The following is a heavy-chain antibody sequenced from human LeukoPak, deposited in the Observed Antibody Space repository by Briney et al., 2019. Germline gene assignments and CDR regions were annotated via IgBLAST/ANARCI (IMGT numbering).Heavy chain of an antibody. V-gene: IGHV4-39*07. CDR2: IYYGGTT. Sequence: SETLSLTCTVSGGSISSSPYYWGWIRQPPGKGLEWIGCIYYGGTTYYNPSLTSRVTMSVDTSKNQFSLKLSSVTAADTAVYFCARVGGLEVVGTSNWFGPWGQGTLVIVSS. J-gene: IGHJ5*02. CDR3: ARVGGLEVVGTSNWFGP. D-gene: IGHD6-19*01. CDR1: GGSISSSPYY.